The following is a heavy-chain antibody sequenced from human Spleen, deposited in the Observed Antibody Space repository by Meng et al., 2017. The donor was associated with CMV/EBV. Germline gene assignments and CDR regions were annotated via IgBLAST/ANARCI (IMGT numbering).Heavy chain of an antibody. CDR1: GGTFSSYA. V-gene: IGHV1-69*05. CDR3: ARDRSIFGVVIKRNGMDV. Sequence: SVKVSCKASGGTFSSYAISWVRQAPGQGLEWMGGILPIFGTANYAQKFQGRVTITTDESTSTAYMELSSLRSEDTAVYYCARDRSIFGVVIKRNGMDVWGQGTTVTVSS. J-gene: IGHJ6*02. CDR2: ILPIFGTA. D-gene: IGHD3-3*01.